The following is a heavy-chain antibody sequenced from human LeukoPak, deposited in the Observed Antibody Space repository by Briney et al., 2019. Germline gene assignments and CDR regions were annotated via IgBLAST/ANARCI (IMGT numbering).Heavy chain of an antibody. CDR3: ARHTDDKVRRYFDWSRLPSFSYYYMDV. D-gene: IGHD3-9*01. V-gene: IGHV5-51*01. CDR1: GYSFNSYW. Sequence: GESLKISCKGSGYSFNSYWIGWVRQMPGKGLEWMGIIYPGDADTKYSTSFQGQVTISADKSTSTAYLQWSSLKASDTAMYYCARHTDDKVRRYFDWSRLPSFSYYYMDVWGKGTTVTVSS. CDR2: IYPGDADT. J-gene: IGHJ6*03.